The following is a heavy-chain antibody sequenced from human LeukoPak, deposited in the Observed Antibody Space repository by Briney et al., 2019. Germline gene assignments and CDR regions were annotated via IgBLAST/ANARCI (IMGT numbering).Heavy chain of an antibody. CDR3: ARSSGWYEFFDY. J-gene: IGHJ4*02. CDR1: GYTFTGYY. V-gene: IGHV1-2*02. D-gene: IGHD6-19*01. CDR2: ISPNSGGT. Sequence: ASVKVSCKASGYTFTGYYMHWVRQAPGQGLEWMGWISPNSGGTNCAQKFQGRVTMTRDTSISTAYMELSRLRSDDTAVYYCARSSGWYEFFDYWGQGTLVTVSS.